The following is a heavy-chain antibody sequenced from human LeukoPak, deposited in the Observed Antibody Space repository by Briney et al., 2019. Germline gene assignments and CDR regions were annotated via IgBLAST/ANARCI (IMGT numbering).Heavy chain of an antibody. V-gene: IGHV3-15*01. CDR1: GFTFSNAW. Sequence: YPGGSLRLSCAASGFTFSNAWMSWVRQAPGKGLEWVGRIKSKTDGGTTDYAAPVKGRFTISRDDSKNTLYLQMNSLRAEDTAVYYCARDLSLTGYYLDYWGQGTLVTVSS. CDR2: IKSKTDGGTT. D-gene: IGHD3-9*01. J-gene: IGHJ4*02. CDR3: ARDLSLTGYYLDY.